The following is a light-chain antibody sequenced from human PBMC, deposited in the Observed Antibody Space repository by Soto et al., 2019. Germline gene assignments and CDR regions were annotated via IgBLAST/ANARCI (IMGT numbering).Light chain of an antibody. Sequence: TVLTQSPGTLSLSPGEKATLSCRASQRVGKNFLAWYQQKPGQAPRLLIYAASSRATGIPDRFSGSGSAPDFTLPINRLEPEDFAVYYCQLYGSSPETFGQGTKVEIK. J-gene: IGKJ1*01. CDR1: QRVGKNF. CDR3: QLYGSSPET. V-gene: IGKV3-20*01. CDR2: AAS.